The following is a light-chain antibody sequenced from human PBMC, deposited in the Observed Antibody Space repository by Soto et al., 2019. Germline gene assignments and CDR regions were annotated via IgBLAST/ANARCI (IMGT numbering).Light chain of an antibody. CDR2: WAS. J-gene: IGKJ2*01. CDR1: QRVLYSTNNKNY. V-gene: IGKV4-1*01. Sequence: DIVMTQSPDSLAVSLGERATINCKSSQRVLYSTNNKNYLTWYQQKPGQPPRLLIYWASTRESGVPDRFSGSGSGTDFTLTISSLQAEDVAVYYCHQYYSAPYTFGQGTKLEIK. CDR3: HQYYSAPYT.